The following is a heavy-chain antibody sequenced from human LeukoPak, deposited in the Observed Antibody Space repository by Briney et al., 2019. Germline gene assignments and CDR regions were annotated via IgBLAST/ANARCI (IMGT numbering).Heavy chain of an antibody. CDR3: ARDVSHSLSSEDPYYYGMDV. V-gene: IGHV1-46*01. J-gene: IGHJ6*02. CDR1: GYTFTSYY. D-gene: IGHD2/OR15-2a*01. CDR2: INPSGGST. Sequence: ASVKVSCKASGYTFTSYYMHWVRQAPGQGLEWMGIINPSGGSTSYAQKFQGRVTMTRDTSTSTVYMELSSLRSEDTAVYYCARDVSHSLSSEDPYYYGMDVWGQGTTVTVSS.